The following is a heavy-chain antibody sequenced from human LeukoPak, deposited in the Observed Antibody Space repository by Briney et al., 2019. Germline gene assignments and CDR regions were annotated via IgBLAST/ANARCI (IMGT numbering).Heavy chain of an antibody. CDR2: IYSGGST. D-gene: IGHD3-22*01. Sequence: PGGSLRLSCAASGFTVSSNYMSWVRQAPGKGLEWVSVIYSGGSTYYADSVKGRFTISRDNAKNSLYLQMNSLRAEDTAVYYCARDYSLSSGYYFGFDYWGQGTLVTVSS. CDR3: ARDYSLSSGYYFGFDY. J-gene: IGHJ4*02. CDR1: GFTVSSNY. V-gene: IGHV3-53*01.